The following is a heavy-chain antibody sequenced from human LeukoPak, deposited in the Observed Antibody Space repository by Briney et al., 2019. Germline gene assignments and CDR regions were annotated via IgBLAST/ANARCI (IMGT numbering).Heavy chain of an antibody. V-gene: IGHV3-21*04. CDR1: GFTFSSYS. CDR3: ANGLAYCGGDCYPGFAW. CDR2: ISSSSSYI. J-gene: IGHJ4*02. Sequence: GGSLRLSCAASGFTFSSYSMNWVRQAPGKGLEWVSSISSSSSYIYYADSVKGRFTISRDNAKNSLYLQMNSLRVEDTAVYYCANGLAYCGGDCYPGFAWWGQGTLVTVSS. D-gene: IGHD2-21*02.